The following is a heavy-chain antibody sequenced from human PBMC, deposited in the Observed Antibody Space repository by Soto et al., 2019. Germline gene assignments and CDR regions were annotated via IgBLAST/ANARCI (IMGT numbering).Heavy chain of an antibody. CDR1: GYTFTSYG. CDR2: ISAYNGNT. CDR3: ARGWEGGSKEDAFDT. D-gene: IGHD1-26*01. J-gene: IGHJ3*02. Sequence: ASVKVSCKASGYTFTSYGISWVRQAPGQGLEWMGWISAYNGNTNYAQKLQGRVTMTTDTSTSTAYMELRSLRSDDTAVYYCARGWEGGSKEDAFDTWGQGTMVTVSS. V-gene: IGHV1-18*01.